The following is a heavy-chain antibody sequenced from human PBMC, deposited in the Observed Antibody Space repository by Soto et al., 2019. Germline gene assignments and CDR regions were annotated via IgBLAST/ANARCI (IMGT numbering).Heavy chain of an antibody. CDR3: ARDGRGYGDYVDLHY. CDR2: ISAYNGNT. D-gene: IGHD4-17*01. Sequence: QVQLVQSGAEVKKPGASVKVSCKASGYTFTSYGISWVRQAPGQGLEWMGWISAYNGNTNHAHKPHGRVTQTTDTPTSTAYMHLRSLSSDDTAVYYCARDGRGYGDYVDLHYWGHGTLVTVSS. CDR1: GYTFTSYG. J-gene: IGHJ4*01. V-gene: IGHV1-18*01.